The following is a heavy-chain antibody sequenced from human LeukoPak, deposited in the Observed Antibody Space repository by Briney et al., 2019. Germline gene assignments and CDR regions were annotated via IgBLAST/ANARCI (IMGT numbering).Heavy chain of an antibody. D-gene: IGHD3-10*01. CDR1: GSTFSNAW. Sequence: PGGSLRLSCAASGSTFSNAWMNWVRQAPGKGLEWVGRIKSKTDGGTTDYAAPVKGRFTISRDDSKNTLYLQMNSLKTEDTAVYYCTTDLGWFGELYLEGIDYWGQGTLVTVSS. CDR3: TTDLGWFGELYLEGIDY. J-gene: IGHJ4*02. V-gene: IGHV3-15*07. CDR2: IKSKTDGGTT.